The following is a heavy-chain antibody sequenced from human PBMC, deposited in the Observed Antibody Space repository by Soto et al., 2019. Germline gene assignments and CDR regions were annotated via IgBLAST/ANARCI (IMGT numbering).Heavy chain of an antibody. CDR2: IYYSGST. V-gene: IGHV4-39*01. D-gene: IGHD4-17*01. CDR1: GGSISSSSYY. J-gene: IGHJ4*02. CDR3: ARRSNNDYGVFRGDH. Sequence: PSETLSLTCTVSGGSISSSSYYWGWIRQPPGKGLEWIGSIYYSGSTYYNPSLKSRVAISVDTSKNQFSLKLSSVTAADTAVYYCARRSNNDYGVFRGDHWGQGTLVTVSS.